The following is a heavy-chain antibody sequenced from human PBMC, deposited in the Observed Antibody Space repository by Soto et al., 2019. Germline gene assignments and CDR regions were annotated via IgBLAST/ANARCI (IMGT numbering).Heavy chain of an antibody. CDR3: ARARTRQYQLTAFDP. Sequence: GGSLRLSCAASGFTFSSYGMHWVRQAPGKGLEWVAVIWYDGSNKYYADSVKGRFTISRDNSKNTLYLQMNSLRAEDTAVYYCARARTRQYQLTAFDPWGQGTLVTVSS. V-gene: IGHV3-33*01. J-gene: IGHJ5*02. CDR1: GFTFSSYG. D-gene: IGHD1-1*01. CDR2: IWYDGSNK.